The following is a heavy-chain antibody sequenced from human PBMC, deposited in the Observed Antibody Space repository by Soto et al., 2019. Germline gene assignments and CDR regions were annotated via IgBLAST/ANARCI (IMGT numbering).Heavy chain of an antibody. D-gene: IGHD6-19*01. CDR2: ISGSGGST. CDR1: GFTFSSYA. Sequence: EVQLLESGGGSVQPGGSLRLSCATSGFTFSSYAMSWVRQAPGKGLDWVSAISGSGGSTNYADSAEGRFTISRDNSKNTLYLQMSSLRAEDTAVYYCAKAGGIAVPGSHLDYWGQGTLVTVSS. CDR3: AKAGGIAVPGSHLDY. V-gene: IGHV3-23*01. J-gene: IGHJ4*02.